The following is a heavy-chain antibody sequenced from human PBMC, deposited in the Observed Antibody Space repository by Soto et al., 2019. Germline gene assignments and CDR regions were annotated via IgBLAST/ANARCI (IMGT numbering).Heavy chain of an antibody. CDR2: ISSSSSYI. J-gene: IGHJ4*02. CDR1: GFTFSSYS. V-gene: IGHV3-21*01. Sequence: EVQLVESGGGLVKPGGSLRLSCAASGFTFSSYSMNWVRQAPGKGLEWVSSISSSSSYIYYADSVKGRFTISRDNAKNSLYLQMNSLRDEDTAVYYCARDLTAVAGKDYWGQGTLVTVSS. CDR3: ARDLTAVAGKDY. D-gene: IGHD6-19*01.